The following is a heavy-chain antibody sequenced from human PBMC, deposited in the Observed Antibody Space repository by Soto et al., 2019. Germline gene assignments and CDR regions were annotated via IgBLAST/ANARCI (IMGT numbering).Heavy chain of an antibody. CDR3: ARHEGGQLLLNNWFDP. CDR1: GGSISSSSYY. Sequence: SETLSLTCTVSGGSISSSSYYWGWIRQPPGKGLEWIGSIYYSGSTYYNPSLKSRVTISVDTSKNQFSLKLSSVTAADTAVYYCARHEGGQLLLNNWFDPWGQGTLVTVSS. V-gene: IGHV4-39*01. J-gene: IGHJ5*02. D-gene: IGHD2-2*01. CDR2: IYYSGST.